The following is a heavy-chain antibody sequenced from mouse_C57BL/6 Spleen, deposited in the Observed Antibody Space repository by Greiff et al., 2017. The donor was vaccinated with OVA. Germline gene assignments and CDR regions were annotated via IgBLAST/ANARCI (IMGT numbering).Heavy chain of an antibody. Sequence: DVQLQESGPGLVKPSQSLSLTCSVTGYSITSGYYWNWIRQFPGNKLEWMGYISYDGSNNYNPSLKNRISITRDTSKNQFFLKLNSVTTEDTATYYCARDGDSSNYWGQGTTLTVSS. D-gene: IGHD3-2*02. CDR3: ARDGDSSNY. V-gene: IGHV3-6*01. CDR1: GYSITSGYY. J-gene: IGHJ2*01. CDR2: ISYDGSN.